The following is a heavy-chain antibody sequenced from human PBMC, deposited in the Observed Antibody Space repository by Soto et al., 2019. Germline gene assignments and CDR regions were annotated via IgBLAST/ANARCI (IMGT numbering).Heavy chain of an antibody. V-gene: IGHV3-15*01. J-gene: IGHJ5*02. CDR3: TTLGFDP. CDR1: GSTFSHAW. CDR2: VKSKAAGGTT. Sequence: EVQLVESGGGLVKPGGSVRLSCAASGSTFSHAWMSWVRQVPGKGLEWVARVKSKAAGGTTDYAAPVKGRFTISRDDSKNTLYLQMNSLKTDDTAVYYCTTLGFDPWGQGTLVTVSS.